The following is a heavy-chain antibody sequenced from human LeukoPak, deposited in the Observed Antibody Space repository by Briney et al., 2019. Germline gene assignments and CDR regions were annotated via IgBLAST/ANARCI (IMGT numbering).Heavy chain of an antibody. D-gene: IGHD2-15*01. V-gene: IGHV3-23*01. Sequence: PGGSLRLSCAASGFTFSSYAMSWVRQAPGKGLEWVSAISGSGGSTYYADSVKGRFTISRDNSKNTLYLQMNSLRAEDTAVYYCAKDLVVVAATPYYFDYWGQGTLVTVSS. CDR1: GFTFSSYA. CDR3: AKDLVVVAATPYYFDY. J-gene: IGHJ4*02. CDR2: ISGSGGST.